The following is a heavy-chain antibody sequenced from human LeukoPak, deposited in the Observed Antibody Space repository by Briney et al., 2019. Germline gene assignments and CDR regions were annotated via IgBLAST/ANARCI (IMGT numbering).Heavy chain of an antibody. CDR1: GGSFSGYY. J-gene: IGHJ6*03. CDR2: MNPSGST. Sequence: PSETLSLTCAVYGGSFSGYYWTWIRQTPEKGLEWIGEMNPSGSTNYNPSLKSRVTILVDTSKNQFSLELSSVTAADTAVYYCARGRQDVTMIVVVMTAVSYYLDVWGKGTTVTVS. V-gene: IGHV4-34*01. CDR3: ARGRQDVTMIVVVMTAVSYYLDV. D-gene: IGHD3-22*01.